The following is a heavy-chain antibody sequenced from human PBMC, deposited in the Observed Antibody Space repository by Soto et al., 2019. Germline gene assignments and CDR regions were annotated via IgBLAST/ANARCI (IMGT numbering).Heavy chain of an antibody. CDR1: GFTFSSYA. V-gene: IGHV3-30*04. CDR3: ARSVGPATGFDY. Sequence: GGSLRLSCAASGFTFSSYAMHWVRQAPGKGLEWVAVISYDGSNKYYADSVKGRFTISRDNSKNTLYLQMNSLRAEDTAVYYCARSVGPATGFDYWGQGTLVTVSS. CDR2: ISYDGSNK. J-gene: IGHJ4*02. D-gene: IGHD5-12*01.